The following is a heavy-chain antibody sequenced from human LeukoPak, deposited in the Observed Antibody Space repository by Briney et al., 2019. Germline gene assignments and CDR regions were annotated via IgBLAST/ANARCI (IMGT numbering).Heavy chain of an antibody. D-gene: IGHD2-15*01. CDR1: GFTFSSYS. V-gene: IGHV3-21*01. J-gene: IGHJ5*02. CDR2: ISSSSSYI. Sequence: GGSLSLSCAASGFTFSSYSMNWVRQAPGKGLEWVSSISSSSSYIYYADSVKGRFTISRDNAKNSLYLQMNSLRAEDTAVYYCARDAEDIVVVVAATAFDPWGQGTLVTVSS. CDR3: ARDAEDIVVVVAATAFDP.